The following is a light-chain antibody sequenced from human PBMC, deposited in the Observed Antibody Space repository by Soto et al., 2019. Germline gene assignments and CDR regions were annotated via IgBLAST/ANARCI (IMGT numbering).Light chain of an antibody. J-gene: IGLJ1*01. CDR3: SSYTSSSTLYV. CDR1: SSDGGGYNY. CDR2: EVS. Sequence: QSALTQPASVSGSPGQSITISCTGTSSDGGGYNYVSWYQQHPGKAPKLMMYEVSNRPSGVSNRFSGSKSGNTASLTISGLQAEDEADYYCSSYTSSSTLYVFGTGTKVTVL. V-gene: IGLV2-14*01.